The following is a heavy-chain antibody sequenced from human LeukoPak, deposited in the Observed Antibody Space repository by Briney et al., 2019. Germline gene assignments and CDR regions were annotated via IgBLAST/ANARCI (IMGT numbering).Heavy chain of an antibody. V-gene: IGHV3-33*03. CDR1: GFTLTSYG. D-gene: IGHD5-24*01. CDR3: AKSSDGYNYVLHY. J-gene: IGHJ4*02. Sequence: VMSLRLSCAASGFTLTSYGIHWVRQAPGKGLEWGAGRWFDGTNQYNKDSVKGRFTISGDNSKSTLYLQMNRLRAEDTAVYYCAKSSDGYNYVLHYWGQGTLVTVSS. CDR2: RWFDGTNQ.